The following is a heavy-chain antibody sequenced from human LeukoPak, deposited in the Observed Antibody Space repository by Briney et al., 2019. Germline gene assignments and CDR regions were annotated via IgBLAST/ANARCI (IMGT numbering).Heavy chain of an antibody. CDR1: GFTFNNYG. CDR2: ISYDGRNK. V-gene: IGHV3-30*18. CDR3: AKGPLRGTAAAIDY. J-gene: IGHJ4*02. D-gene: IGHD2-2*01. Sequence: GGTLRLSCAASGFTFNNYGMHWVRQAPGKGLEWVAVISYDGRNKHYPDSVKGRFTISRDISTDTLWLQMDSLRTEDTAVYYCAKGPLRGTAAAIDYWGQGTLVTVSS.